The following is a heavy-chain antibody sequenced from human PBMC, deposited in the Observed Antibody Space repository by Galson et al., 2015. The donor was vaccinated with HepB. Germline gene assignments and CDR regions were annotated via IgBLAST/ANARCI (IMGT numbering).Heavy chain of an antibody. Sequence: SLRLSCAASGFTFSSYGMHWVRQAPGKGLEWVSAISGSGGSTYYADSVKGRFTISRDNSKNTLYLQMNSLRAEDTAVYYCAKIRGYCSGGSCYSWDYYYGMDVWGQGTTVTVSS. CDR3: AKIRGYCSGGSCYSWDYYYGMDV. CDR2: ISGSGGST. CDR1: GFTFSSYG. V-gene: IGHV3-23*01. J-gene: IGHJ6*02. D-gene: IGHD2-15*01.